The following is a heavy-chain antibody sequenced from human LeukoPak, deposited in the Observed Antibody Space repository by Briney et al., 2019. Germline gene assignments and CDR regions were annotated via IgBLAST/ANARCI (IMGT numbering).Heavy chain of an antibody. Sequence: SETLSLTCTVSGDPLSVFYWAWIRQPPGRGLEWIGYTYYSASTNYNPSLKSRVTISSDTSKKQFSLKMSSVTAADTAVYYCARDPTPHMITFGGPIPYWYFDLWGRGTLGTVSS. D-gene: IGHD3-16*01. V-gene: IGHV4-59*01. CDR1: GDPLSVFY. CDR3: ARDPTPHMITFGGPIPYWYFDL. CDR2: TYYSAST. J-gene: IGHJ2*01.